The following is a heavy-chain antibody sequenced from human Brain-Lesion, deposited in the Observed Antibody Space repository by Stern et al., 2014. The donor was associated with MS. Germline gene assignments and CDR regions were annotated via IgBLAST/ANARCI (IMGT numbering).Heavy chain of an antibody. CDR3: ARDQRGITIFGVVTDYYYLGMDV. Sequence: VQLVQSGAEVKKPGASVKVSCKTSGYIFTGYYIHWVRQATGQGLEWLAWINPNTGGTKYEQKFQGRVTMSRDTSISTAYVELSSLTSDDTAVYYCARDQRGITIFGVVTDYYYLGMDVWGQGTTVTVSS. J-gene: IGHJ6*02. V-gene: IGHV1-2*02. CDR2: INPNTGGT. D-gene: IGHD3-3*01. CDR1: GYIFTGYY.